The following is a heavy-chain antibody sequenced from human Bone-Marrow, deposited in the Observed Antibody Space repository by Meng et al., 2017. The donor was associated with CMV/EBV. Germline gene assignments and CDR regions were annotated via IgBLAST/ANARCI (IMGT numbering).Heavy chain of an antibody. J-gene: IGHJ6*02. V-gene: IGHV1-18*01. Sequence: ASVKVSCKASGYTFTTYDISWVRQAPGQGLEWMGWISAYNGNTNYAQKLQGRVTMTTDTSTSTAYMELRSLRSDDTAVYYCARGLVVVPAATTNYYYYGMDVWGQGTTVTVSS. CDR2: ISAYNGNT. D-gene: IGHD2-2*01. CDR3: ARGLVVVPAATTNYYYYGMDV. CDR1: GYTFTTYD.